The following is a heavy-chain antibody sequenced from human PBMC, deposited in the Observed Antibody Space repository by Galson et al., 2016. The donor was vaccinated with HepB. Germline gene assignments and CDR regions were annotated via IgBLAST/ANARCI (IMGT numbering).Heavy chain of an antibody. J-gene: IGHJ3*02. D-gene: IGHD3-10*01. CDR1: GFAVSSKF. V-gene: IGHV3-66*01. CDR2: IYPRGST. Sequence: SLRLSCAASGFAVSSKFMSWVRQAPGKGLEWVSIIYPRGSTYYADSVKGKFTISRDNSKNTLYLQMSSLRAEDTAVYYCAKEGGDSDYYGSDSPGGAFDIWGHGTMVTVSS. CDR3: AKEGGDSDYYGSDSPGGAFDI.